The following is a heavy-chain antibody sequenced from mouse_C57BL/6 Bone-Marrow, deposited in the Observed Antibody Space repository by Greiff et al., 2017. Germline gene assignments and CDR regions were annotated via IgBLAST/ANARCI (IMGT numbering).Heavy chain of an antibody. CDR1: GYAFTNYL. Sequence: QVQLQQSGAELVRPGTSVKVSCKASGYAFTNYLIEWVKQRPGQGLEWIGVINPGSGGTNYNEKFKGKATLTADKSSSTAYMQLRSLTSEDSAVYFCVRSRGLRWRFSYWGQGTLVTVSA. CDR3: VRSRGLRWRFSY. V-gene: IGHV1-54*01. CDR2: INPGSGGT. J-gene: IGHJ3*01. D-gene: IGHD2-4*01.